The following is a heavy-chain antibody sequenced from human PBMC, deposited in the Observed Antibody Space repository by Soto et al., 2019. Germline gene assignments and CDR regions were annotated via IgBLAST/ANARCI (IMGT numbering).Heavy chain of an antibody. CDR3: GRHGPEYGGHPGLMDF. V-gene: IGHV5-51*01. J-gene: IGHJ6*02. CDR1: GYSYSTYL. D-gene: IGHD2-2*01. CDR2: IYPGDSDT. Sequence: ESLKISCKGSGYSYSTYLIAWAPQMAGKGLEGMGVIYPGDSDTRYSPSFQGQVTISADKSISHAYLQWSSLKASDTAMYYCGRHGPEYGGHPGLMDFSAQGSTVIVSS.